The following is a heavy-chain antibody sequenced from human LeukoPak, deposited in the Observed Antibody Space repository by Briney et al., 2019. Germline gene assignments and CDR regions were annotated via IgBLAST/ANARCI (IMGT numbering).Heavy chain of an antibody. CDR2: INHSGST. J-gene: IGHJ4*02. Sequence: SETLSLTCAVYGGSFSGYYWSWIRQPPGKGLEWIGDINHSGSTNYNPSLKSRVTISVDTSKNQFSLKLSSVTAADTAVYYCARDTDRLYYFDYWGQGTLVTVSS. CDR1: GGSFSGYY. CDR3: ARDTDRLYYFDY. V-gene: IGHV4-34*01. D-gene: IGHD2-21*02.